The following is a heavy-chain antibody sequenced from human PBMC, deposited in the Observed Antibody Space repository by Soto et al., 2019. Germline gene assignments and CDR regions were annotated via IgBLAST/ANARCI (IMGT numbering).Heavy chain of an antibody. Sequence: ASVKVSCKASGYTFTGYYMHWVRQAPGQGLEWMGWINPNSGGTNYAQKFQGWVTMTRDTSISTAYMELSRLRSDDTAVYYCALYLCGNTLHYMDFCGQGTSVPGSS. V-gene: IGHV1-2*04. D-gene: IGHD3-16*01. CDR3: ALYLCGNTLHYMDF. CDR2: INPNSGGT. J-gene: IGHJ6*03. CDR1: GYTFTGYY.